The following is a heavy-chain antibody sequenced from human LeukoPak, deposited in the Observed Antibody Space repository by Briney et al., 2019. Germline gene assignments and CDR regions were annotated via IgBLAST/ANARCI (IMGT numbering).Heavy chain of an antibody. Sequence: GGSLRLSCAVSGFSIRSSWMSWVRQTPGKGLEWVSSISSSSSSIYYADSVKGRFTISRDNAKNSLYLQMNSLRAEDTAVYYCARASGDIVETATMGSYWGQGTLVTVSS. V-gene: IGHV3-21*01. J-gene: IGHJ4*02. CDR1: GFSIRSSW. D-gene: IGHD5-18*01. CDR3: ARASGDIVETATMGSY. CDR2: ISSSSSSI.